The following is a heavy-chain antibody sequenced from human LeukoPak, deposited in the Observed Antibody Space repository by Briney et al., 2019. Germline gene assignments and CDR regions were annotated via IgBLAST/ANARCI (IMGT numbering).Heavy chain of an antibody. Sequence: PSETLSLTCTVSGGSIRGYYWSWIRQPAGKGLEWIGRIYISGTTNYNPSLKSRVTMSVDTSKNQFSLRLSSVTAADTAVYYCARDRHARGEEGARKGVWFDPWGQGTLVTVSS. J-gene: IGHJ5*02. V-gene: IGHV4-4*07. CDR3: ARDRHARGEEGARKGVWFDP. CDR2: IYISGTT. D-gene: IGHD1-26*01. CDR1: GGSIRGYY.